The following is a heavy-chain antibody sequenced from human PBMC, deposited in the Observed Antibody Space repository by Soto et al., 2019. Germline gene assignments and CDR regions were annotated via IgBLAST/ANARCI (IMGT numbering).Heavy chain of an antibody. CDR2: IYYSGST. CDR3: ARDHQAENNWFDP. Sequence: LSLTCTASGGSISSGGYYWSWIRQHPGKGLEWIGYIYYSGSTYYNPSLKSRVTISVDTSKNQFSLKLSSVTAADTAVYYCARDHQAENNWFDPWGQGTLVTVSS. V-gene: IGHV4-31*03. J-gene: IGHJ5*02. CDR1: GGSISSGGYY.